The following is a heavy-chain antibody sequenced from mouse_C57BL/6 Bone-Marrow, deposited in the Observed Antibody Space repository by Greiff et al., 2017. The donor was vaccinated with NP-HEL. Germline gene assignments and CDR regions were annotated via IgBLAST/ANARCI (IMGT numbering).Heavy chain of an antibody. Sequence: QVQLQQSGAELVRPGASVKLSCKASGYTFTDYYINWVKQRPGQGLEWIARIYPGSGNTYYNEKFKGKATLTAEKSSSTAYMQLSSLTSEDSAVYFCASGDGYYSYWYFDVWGTGTTVTVSS. CDR3: ASGDGYYSYWYFDV. D-gene: IGHD2-3*01. V-gene: IGHV1-76*01. CDR1: GYTFTDYY. J-gene: IGHJ1*03. CDR2: IYPGSGNT.